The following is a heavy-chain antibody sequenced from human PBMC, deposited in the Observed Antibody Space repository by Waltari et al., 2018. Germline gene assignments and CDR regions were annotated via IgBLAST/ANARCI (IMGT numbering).Heavy chain of an antibody. J-gene: IGHJ4*02. CDR2: ISSSSSYI. CDR3: ARLGSGWLPEN. Sequence: EVQLVESGGGLVKPGGSLRLSCAASGFTFSSYSMNWVRQAPGKGLEWVSSISSSSSYIYYADSVKGRCTISRDNAKNSLYLQMNSLRAEDTAVYYCARLGSGWLPENWGQGTLVTVSS. V-gene: IGHV3-21*01. D-gene: IGHD6-19*01. CDR1: GFTFSSYS.